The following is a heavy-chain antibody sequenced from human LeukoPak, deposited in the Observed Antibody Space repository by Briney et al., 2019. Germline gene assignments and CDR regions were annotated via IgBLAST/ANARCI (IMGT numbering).Heavy chain of an antibody. CDR1: GFTFSDYW. V-gene: IGHV3-74*01. Sequence: GGSLRLSCAASGFTFSDYWMHWVRQAPGEGLEWISRIRTDGSITAYADSVKGRFTISRDNAKNILYLQMSSLRGEDTAVYFCARDRSPGWFDPWGQGTLVTVSS. CDR3: ARDRSPGWFDP. J-gene: IGHJ5*02. D-gene: IGHD6-13*01. CDR2: IRTDGSIT.